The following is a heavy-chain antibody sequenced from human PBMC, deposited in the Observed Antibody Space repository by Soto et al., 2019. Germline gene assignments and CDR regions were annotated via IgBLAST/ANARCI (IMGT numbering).Heavy chain of an antibody. D-gene: IGHD3-10*01. CDR2: ISGSGGST. J-gene: IGHJ4*02. V-gene: IGHV3-23*01. CDR3: AKHFVNGEVDY. Sequence: EVQLLESGGGLVQPGGALRLSCAASGFTFSSYAMSWGRQAPGKGLEWVSIISGSGGSTYYADSVKGRFTISRDNSKNTLYLQMNSLTAEDTAVYYCAKHFVNGEVDYWGQGTLVTVSS. CDR1: GFTFSSYA.